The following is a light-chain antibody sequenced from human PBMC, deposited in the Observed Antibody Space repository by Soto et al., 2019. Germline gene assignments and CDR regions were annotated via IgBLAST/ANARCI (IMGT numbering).Light chain of an antibody. CDR3: QQYNSYPWT. CDR2: KAS. V-gene: IGKV1-5*03. J-gene: IGKJ1*01. Sequence: DIPMTQSPSTLSASVGDRVTITCRASQSISSRLAWYQQKPGKAPKLLIYKASSLEGGVPSRFSGSGSGTEFTLTISSLQPDDFATYYCQQYNSYPWTFGQGTKVEIK. CDR1: QSISSR.